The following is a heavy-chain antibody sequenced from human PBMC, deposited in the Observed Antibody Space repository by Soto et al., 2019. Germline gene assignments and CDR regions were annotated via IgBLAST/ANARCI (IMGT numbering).Heavy chain of an antibody. J-gene: IGHJ4*02. CDR2: VYYSGST. V-gene: IGHV4-59*01. CDR3: ASSSGWYYFDY. D-gene: IGHD6-19*01. Sequence: PSETLSLTCTFSGGSISSYYWSWIRQPPGKGLEWIASVYYSGSTNYNPSLKSRVTISMGTSKNQFSLKMSSVTAADTAVYYCASSSGWYYFDYWGQGTLVTVSS. CDR1: GGSISSYY.